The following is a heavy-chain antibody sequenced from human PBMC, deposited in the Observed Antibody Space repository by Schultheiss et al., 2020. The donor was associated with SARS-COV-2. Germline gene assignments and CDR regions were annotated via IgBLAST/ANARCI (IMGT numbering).Heavy chain of an antibody. D-gene: IGHD1-1*01. CDR3: ARHVNTWNDRGYYYYGMDV. CDR2: IYYSGST. CDR1: GGFIHNRY. J-gene: IGHJ6*02. V-gene: IGHV4-59*08. Sequence: SQTLSLTCNVSGGFIHNRYWTWIRQTPDKGLEWIGYIYYSGSTYYNPSLKSRVTISVDTSKNQFSLKVTSVTAADTAVYYCARHVNTWNDRGYYYYGMDVWGQGTTVTISS.